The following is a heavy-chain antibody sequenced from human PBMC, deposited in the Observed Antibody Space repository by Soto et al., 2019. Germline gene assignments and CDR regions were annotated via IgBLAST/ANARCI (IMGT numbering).Heavy chain of an antibody. Sequence: QVQLVQSGAEVKKPGASVKVSCKASGYTFTSYGISWVRQAPGQGLEWMGWISAYNGNTNYAQKLQGRVTMTTDTSKSTAYMEMRSLRSDETAVYYCARDRGYCSSTSCYTFTRYYYGMDVWGQGTTVTVSS. J-gene: IGHJ6*02. V-gene: IGHV1-18*01. CDR2: ISAYNGNT. D-gene: IGHD2-2*02. CDR1: GYTFTSYG. CDR3: ARDRGYCSSTSCYTFTRYYYGMDV.